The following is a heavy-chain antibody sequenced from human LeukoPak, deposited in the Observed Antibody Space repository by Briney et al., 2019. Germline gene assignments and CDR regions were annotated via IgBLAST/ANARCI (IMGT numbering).Heavy chain of an antibody. Sequence: SETLSLTCTVSGAPISSYYWSWIRQPPGKGLEWIGYISYSGSTNYNPSLKSRVTISADKSKNQVSLTLSSVTAADTAVYYCARHPELYFFDYWGQGTLVTVSS. CDR3: ARHPELYFFDY. CDR1: GAPISSYY. D-gene: IGHD3-10*01. J-gene: IGHJ4*02. CDR2: ISYSGST. V-gene: IGHV4-59*08.